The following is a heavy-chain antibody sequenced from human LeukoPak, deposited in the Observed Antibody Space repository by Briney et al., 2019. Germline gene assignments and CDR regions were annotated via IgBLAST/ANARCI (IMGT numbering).Heavy chain of an antibody. V-gene: IGHV1-18*01. Sequence: ASVKVSCKASGYTFTSYGISWVRQAPGQGLEWMGWISAYNGNTNYAQKLQGRVTMTTDTSTSTAYMELRSLRSDDTAVYYCAQDVAAAGDLDYWGQGTQVTVSS. CDR2: ISAYNGNT. CDR3: AQDVAAAGDLDY. CDR1: GYTFTSYG. J-gene: IGHJ4*02. D-gene: IGHD6-13*01.